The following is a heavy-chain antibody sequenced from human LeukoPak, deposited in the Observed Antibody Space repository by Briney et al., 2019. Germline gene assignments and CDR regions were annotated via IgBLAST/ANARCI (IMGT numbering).Heavy chain of an antibody. D-gene: IGHD2-2*01. V-gene: IGHV1-69*04. CDR2: IIPILGIA. Sequence: GASVKVSCKASGGTFSSYAISWVRQAPGQGLEWMGRIIPILGIANYAQKFQGRVTITADKSTSTAYMELSSLRSEDTAAYYCARASHAVVVVPAAPLDPWGQGTLVTVSS. CDR3: ARASHAVVVVPAAPLDP. CDR1: GGTFSSYA. J-gene: IGHJ5*02.